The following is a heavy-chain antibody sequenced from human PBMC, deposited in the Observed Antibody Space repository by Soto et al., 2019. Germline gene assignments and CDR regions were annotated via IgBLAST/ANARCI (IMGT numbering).Heavy chain of an antibody. Sequence: QVQLVQSGAEVKKPGASVKVSCKASGYTFTGYYMHWVRQAPGQGLEWMGWINPNSGGTNYAQKFQGWVTMTRDTSISTAYMELSRLRSDDTAVYYCARGSDTAMVKGWDYYYMDVWGKGTTVTVSS. CDR1: GYTFTGYY. CDR2: INPNSGGT. J-gene: IGHJ6*03. CDR3: ARGSDTAMVKGWDYYYMDV. V-gene: IGHV1-2*04. D-gene: IGHD5-18*01.